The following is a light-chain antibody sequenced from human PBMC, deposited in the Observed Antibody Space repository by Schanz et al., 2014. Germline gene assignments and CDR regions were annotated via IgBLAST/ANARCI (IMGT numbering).Light chain of an antibody. Sequence: QSALTQPPSASGSPGQSVTIPCTGTNSAVGGYNYVSWYQQHPGKAPKLMIYEVSKRPSGVPDRFSGSKSGNTASLTVSGRQAVDEADYYCSSFAGHKVFGGGTKVTVL. CDR1: NSAVGGYNY. CDR2: EVS. V-gene: IGLV2-8*01. J-gene: IGLJ2*01. CDR3: SSFAGHKV.